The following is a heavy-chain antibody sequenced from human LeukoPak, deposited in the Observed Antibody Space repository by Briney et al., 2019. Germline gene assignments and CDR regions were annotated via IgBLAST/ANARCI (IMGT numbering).Heavy chain of an antibody. CDR2: IRYDGSNK. CDR3: AKEVPARSGYYDY. V-gene: IGHV3-30*02. J-gene: IGHJ4*02. CDR1: GFTFSSYG. D-gene: IGHD3-3*01. Sequence: PGGSLRLSCAASGFTFSSYGMHWVRQAPGKGLEWVAFIRYDGSNKYYADSVKGRFTISRDNSKNTLYLQMNSLRAEDTAVYYCAKEVPARSGYYDYWGQGTLVAVSS.